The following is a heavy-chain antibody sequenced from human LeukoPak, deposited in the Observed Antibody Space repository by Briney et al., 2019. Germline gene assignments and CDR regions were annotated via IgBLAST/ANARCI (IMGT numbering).Heavy chain of an antibody. CDR3: ATGGGYCSSTSCQDLDY. CDR1: GFPFSSYS. D-gene: IGHD2-2*03. V-gene: IGHV3-30*02. Sequence: GGSLRLSCAASGFPFSSYSMNWVRQAPGKGLEWVAFIRYDGSNKYYADSVKGRFTISRDNSKNTLYLQMNSLRAEDTAVYYCATGGGYCSSTSCQDLDYWGQGTLVTVSS. J-gene: IGHJ4*02. CDR2: IRYDGSNK.